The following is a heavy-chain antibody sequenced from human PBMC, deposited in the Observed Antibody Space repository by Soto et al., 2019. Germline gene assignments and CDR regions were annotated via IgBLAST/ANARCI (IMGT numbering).Heavy chain of an antibody. CDR1: GLTFSNYG. CDR3: AKDRDWNAFDI. D-gene: IGHD2-21*01. J-gene: IGHJ3*02. CDR2: ISSDGNNI. V-gene: IGHV3-30*18. Sequence: QVQLVESGGGVVQPGRSLRLSCAASGLTFSNYGMHWVRQAPGKGLEWVAVISSDGNNINSADSVKGRFTISRDNSKNTLYLQMNSLRAEDTAVYYCAKDRDWNAFDIWGQGTMVTVSS.